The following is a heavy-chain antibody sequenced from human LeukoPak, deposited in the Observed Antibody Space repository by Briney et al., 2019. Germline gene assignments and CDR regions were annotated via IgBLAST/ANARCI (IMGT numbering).Heavy chain of an antibody. CDR2: IRNDGSNK. V-gene: IGHV3-30*02. D-gene: IGHD3-22*01. CDR1: GFTFSSYG. J-gene: IGHJ4*02. Sequence: GGSLRLSCAASGFTFSSYGMHWVRQAPGKGLEWVAFIRNDGSNKYHADAVKGRFTISRDNSKNTLFLQMNSLRAEDTAVYYCAKAAYDSSGSWYYFDYWGQGTLVTVSS. CDR3: AKAAYDSSGSWYYFDY.